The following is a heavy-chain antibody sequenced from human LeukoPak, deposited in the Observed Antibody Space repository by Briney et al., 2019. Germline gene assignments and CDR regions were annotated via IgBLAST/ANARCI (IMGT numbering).Heavy chain of an antibody. CDR3: ATYRYCANGVCYRFDY. D-gene: IGHD2-8*01. Sequence: GGSLRLSCAASGFTFTNYFMTWVPQAPGRGREWVANINEDVREKNYVGSVKGRFTISRDNAKNSLYLQMNSLRAEDTAVYYCATYRYCANGVCYRFDYWGQGTLVTVSS. CDR1: GFTFTNYF. J-gene: IGHJ4*02. V-gene: IGHV3-7*01. CDR2: INEDVREK.